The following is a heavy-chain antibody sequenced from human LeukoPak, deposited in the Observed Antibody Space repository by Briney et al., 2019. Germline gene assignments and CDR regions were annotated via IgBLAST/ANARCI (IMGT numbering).Heavy chain of an antibody. CDR2: INHSGST. Sequence: PSETLSLTCAVYGGSFSGYYWSWIRQPPGKGLEWIGEINHSGSTNYNPSLKSRVTISVDTSKNQFSLKLSSVTAADTAVYYCARGEVSGSFPYWGQGTLVTVSS. D-gene: IGHD6-19*01. CDR1: GGSFSGYY. J-gene: IGHJ4*02. V-gene: IGHV4-34*01. CDR3: ARGEVSGSFPY.